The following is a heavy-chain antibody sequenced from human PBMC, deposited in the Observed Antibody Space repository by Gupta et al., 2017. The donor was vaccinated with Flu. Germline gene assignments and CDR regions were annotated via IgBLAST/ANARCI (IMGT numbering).Heavy chain of an antibody. D-gene: IGHD6-13*01. V-gene: IGHV3-15*05. CDR2: IKNEDEGGTV. CDR1: GFTFTKAW. J-gene: IGHJ1*01. Sequence: QLVESGGGLKRPGQSLRLSCGGSGFTFTKAWVTWVRQSPGNGLEWVGLIKNEDEGGTVHYGEPIRGRGFISRVDSESTVYLQMNNLNIDDTCVYYCTTGQLWGQGTQVPVSS. CDR3: TTGQL.